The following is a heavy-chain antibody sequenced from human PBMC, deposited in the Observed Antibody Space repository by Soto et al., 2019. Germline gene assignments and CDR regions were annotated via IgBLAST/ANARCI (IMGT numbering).Heavy chain of an antibody. Sequence: GASVKVSCKASGGTFSSYAISWVRQAPGQGLEWMGGIIPIFGTANYAQKFQGRVTITADESTSTAYMELSSLRSEDTAVYYCARDMGYDSSGYYRRNDYWGQGTLVTVSS. J-gene: IGHJ4*02. D-gene: IGHD3-22*01. V-gene: IGHV1-69*13. CDR2: IIPIFGTA. CDR3: ARDMGYDSSGYYRRNDY. CDR1: GGTFSSYA.